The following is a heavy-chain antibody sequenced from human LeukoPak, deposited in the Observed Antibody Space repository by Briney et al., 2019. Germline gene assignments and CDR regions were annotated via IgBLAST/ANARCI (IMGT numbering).Heavy chain of an antibody. V-gene: IGHV3-7*01. D-gene: IGHD6-13*01. CDR2: IRQDGGEK. Sequence: GGSLRLSCAVSGFTFTDYWMNWVRQAPGKGREWVASIRQDGGEKYYVDSVKGRFTISRDNTKNSLYLQMSALRAEDTAVYYCAIDGTAAGLYFDLWGQGTLVTVSS. CDR3: AIDGTAAGLYFDL. J-gene: IGHJ4*01. CDR1: GFTFTDYW.